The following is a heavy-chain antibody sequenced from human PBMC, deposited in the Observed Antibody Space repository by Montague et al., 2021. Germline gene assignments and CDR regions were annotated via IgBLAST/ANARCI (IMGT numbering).Heavy chain of an antibody. CDR2: VYYSGST. Sequence: SETLSLTCTVSGDSISSYYWSWSRQPPGKGLEWIGYVYYSGSTNYNPSLKSRVTMSLDTSKNQFSLKLSSVTAADTAIYYCARSPTQWLFFGYWGQGTLVTVSS. CDR1: GDSISSYY. D-gene: IGHD6-19*01. J-gene: IGHJ4*02. V-gene: IGHV4-59*01. CDR3: ARSPTQWLFFGY.